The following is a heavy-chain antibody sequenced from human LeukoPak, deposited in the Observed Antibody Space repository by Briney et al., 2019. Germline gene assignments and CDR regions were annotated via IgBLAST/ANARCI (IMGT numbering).Heavy chain of an antibody. V-gene: IGHV3-33*01. J-gene: IGHJ6*02. CDR2: IWYDGSNK. D-gene: IGHD6-13*01. CDR3: ARDRGSRWQQPTYGMDV. CDR1: GFTFSSYG. Sequence: GGSLRLSCAASGFTFSSYGMHWVRQAPGKGLEWVAVIWYDGSNKYYADSVKGRFTISRDNSKNTLYLQMNSLRAEDTAVYYCARDRGSRWQQPTYGMDVWGQGTTVTVSS.